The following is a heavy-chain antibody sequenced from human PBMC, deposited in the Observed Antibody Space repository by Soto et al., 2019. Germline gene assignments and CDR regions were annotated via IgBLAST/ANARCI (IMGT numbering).Heavy chain of an antibody. CDR3: AKLRRHDYIWVSNRGHYFDY. D-gene: IGHD3-16*02. Sequence: EVQLLESGGGLVQPGGSLRLSCAASGFTFSSYAMNWVRQAPGKGLEWVSSISGSGGSSYYAGSVKGRFSISRDNSKNTVYLQMNSLRAEDTAVYYCAKLRRHDYIWVSNRGHYFDYWGQGTLVTVSS. CDR2: ISGSGGSS. V-gene: IGHV3-23*01. J-gene: IGHJ4*02. CDR1: GFTFSSYA.